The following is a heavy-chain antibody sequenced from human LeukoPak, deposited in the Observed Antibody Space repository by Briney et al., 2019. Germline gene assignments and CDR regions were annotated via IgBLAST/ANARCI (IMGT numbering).Heavy chain of an antibody. J-gene: IGHJ6*04. CDR3: ARDYKVVVPAVGNGTDV. Sequence: ASVKVSCKASGYTFTSYGISWVRQAPGQGLEWMGWISAYNGNTNYAQKLQGRVTMTTDTSTSTAYMELRSLRSDDTAVYYCARDYKVVVPAVGNGTDVWGKGTTVTVSS. D-gene: IGHD2-2*01. CDR2: ISAYNGNT. V-gene: IGHV1-18*04. CDR1: GYTFTSYG.